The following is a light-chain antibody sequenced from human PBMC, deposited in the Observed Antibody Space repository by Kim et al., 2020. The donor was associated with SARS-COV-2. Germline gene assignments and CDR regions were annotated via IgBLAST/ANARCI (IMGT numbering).Light chain of an antibody. CDR1: NIGSKS. CDR2: YDS. V-gene: IGLV3-21*04. CDR3: LVWDSSSDHPNWV. Sequence: SYELTQPPSVSVAPGKTARITCGGNNIGSKSVHWYQQKPGQAPVLVIYYDSDRPSGIPERFSGSNSGNTATLTISRVEAGDEADYYCLVWDSSSDHPNWVFGGGTQLIVL. J-gene: IGLJ3*02.